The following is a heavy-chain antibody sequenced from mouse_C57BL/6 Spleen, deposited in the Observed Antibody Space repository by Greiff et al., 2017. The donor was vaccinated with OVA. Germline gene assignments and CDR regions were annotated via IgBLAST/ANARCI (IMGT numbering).Heavy chain of an antibody. J-gene: IGHJ3*01. CDR2: IYPSDSET. CDR1: GYTFTSYW. D-gene: IGHD2-3*01. Sequence: VQLQQPGAELVRPGSSVKLSCKASGYTFTSYWMDWVKQRPGQGLEWIGNIYPSDSETHYNQKFKDKATLTVDKSSSTAYMQLSSLTSEDSAVYYCARSGMMAKLSPFAYWGQGTLVTVSA. CDR3: ARSGMMAKLSPFAY. V-gene: IGHV1-61*01.